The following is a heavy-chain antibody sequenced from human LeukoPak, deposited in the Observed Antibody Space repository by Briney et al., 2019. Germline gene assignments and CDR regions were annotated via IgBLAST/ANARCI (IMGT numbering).Heavy chain of an antibody. CDR2: IGPDNGNT. D-gene: IGHD3-10*01. CDR3: ARTVYASGTAWFDP. Sequence: GASVKVSCKASGYTFTSYDINWVRQATGQGLEWMGWIGPDNGNTNYAQKIQGRVTMTTDTSTGTAYMDLRSLRADDTAVYYCARTVYASGTAWFDPWGQGTLVTVSS. CDR1: GYTFTSYD. J-gene: IGHJ5*02. V-gene: IGHV1-18*01.